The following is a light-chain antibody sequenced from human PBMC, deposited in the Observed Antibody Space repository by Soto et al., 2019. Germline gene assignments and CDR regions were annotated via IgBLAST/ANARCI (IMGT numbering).Light chain of an antibody. CDR1: SRDVGGYNY. V-gene: IGLV2-14*01. CDR3: SSYTSSTTVV. Sequence: QSALTQPASVSGSPGQSITISCTGTSRDVGGYNYVSWYQQHPGKAPKLMIYDVSNRPSGVSNRFSGSKSGNTASLTISGLQAEYEADYYCSSYTSSTTVVFGGGTQLTVL. CDR2: DVS. J-gene: IGLJ2*01.